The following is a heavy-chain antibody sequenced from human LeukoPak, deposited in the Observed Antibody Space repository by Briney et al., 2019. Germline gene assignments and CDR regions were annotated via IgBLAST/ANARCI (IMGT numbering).Heavy chain of an antibody. CDR2: IYYSGST. CDR1: GGSISSYY. J-gene: IGHJ4*02. V-gene: IGHV4-59*01. Sequence: SETLSLTCTVSGGSISSYYWSWIRQPPGKGLEWIGCIYYSGSTNYNPSLKSRVTISVDTSKNQFSLKLSSVTAADTAVYYCASGHYDYVWGSYRESFFDYWGQGTLVTVSS. CDR3: ASGHYDYVWGSYRESFFDY. D-gene: IGHD3-16*02.